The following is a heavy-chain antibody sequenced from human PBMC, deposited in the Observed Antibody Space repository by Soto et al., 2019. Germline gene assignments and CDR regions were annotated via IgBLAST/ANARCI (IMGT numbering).Heavy chain of an antibody. CDR1: GGLSNNYL. D-gene: IGHD1-7*01. CDR3: VLQGAGTTLDY. J-gene: IGHJ4*02. CDR2: LHSSGSP. V-gene: IGHV4-59*01. Sequence: SETLSLTCTVSGGLSNNYLWGWIRQPPGKGLEWIGHLHSSGSPNYNPSLKSRVSISAATSKNQFSLNLNSVTAADTAIYYCVLQGAGTTLDYWGQGTLVTVSS.